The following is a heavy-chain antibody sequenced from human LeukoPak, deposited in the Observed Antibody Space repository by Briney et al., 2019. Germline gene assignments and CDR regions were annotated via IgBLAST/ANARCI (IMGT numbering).Heavy chain of an antibody. Sequence: GGSLRLSCAASGFTFSTYAMSWVRQPPGKGREWVSSIWSNSVWTHYADSVKGRFTISRDNAKNTLYLQMSSLRAEDTAVYYCVPFSGDLINLDYWGPGTLVTVSS. J-gene: IGHJ4*02. D-gene: IGHD3-10*01. CDR1: GFTFSTYA. V-gene: IGHV3-23*01. CDR3: VPFSGDLINLDY. CDR2: IWSNSVWT.